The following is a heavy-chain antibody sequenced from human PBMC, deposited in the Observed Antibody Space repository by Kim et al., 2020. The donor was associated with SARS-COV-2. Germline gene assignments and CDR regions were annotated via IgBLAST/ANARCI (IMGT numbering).Heavy chain of an antibody. Sequence: AGKGRLTSSRDNSKNTLYLQMNSLRAEDTAVYYCAKDRVTITFGGVIGYWGQGTLVTVSS. J-gene: IGHJ4*02. CDR3: AKDRVTITFGGVIGY. D-gene: IGHD3-16*02. V-gene: IGHV3-30*02.